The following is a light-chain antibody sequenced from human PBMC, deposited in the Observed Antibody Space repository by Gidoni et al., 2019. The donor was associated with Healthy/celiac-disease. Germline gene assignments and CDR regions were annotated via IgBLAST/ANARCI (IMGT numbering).Light chain of an antibody. J-gene: IGKJ1*01. V-gene: IGKV1-5*01. CDR2: DAS. Sequence: DIQMTQSPSTLSASVGDRVTITCRASQSINNWLAWYQQKPGKAPKLLIYDASSLENGVPSRFSGSGSGTEFTLTISSLQPDDFGTYYCQQYNSWTFGQGTKVEIK. CDR3: QQYNSWT. CDR1: QSINNW.